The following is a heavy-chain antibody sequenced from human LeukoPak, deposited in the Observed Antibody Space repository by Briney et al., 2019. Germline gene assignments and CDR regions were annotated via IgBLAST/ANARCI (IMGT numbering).Heavy chain of an antibody. D-gene: IGHD2-2*01. CDR1: GFTFRSYT. J-gene: IGHJ4*02. CDR3: ARGFCTSTSCYGSY. Sequence: GGSLRLSCATSGFTFRSYTMNWVRQAPGKGLEWVSSISSSSSSIYYADSVKGRFTISRDNAKKSLYLQMNSLRAEDTAMYYCARGFCTSTSCYGSYWGQGTLVTVSS. V-gene: IGHV3-21*01. CDR2: ISSSSSSI.